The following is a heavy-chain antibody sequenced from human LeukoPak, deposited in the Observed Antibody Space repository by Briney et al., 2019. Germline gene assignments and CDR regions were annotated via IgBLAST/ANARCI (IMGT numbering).Heavy chain of an antibody. D-gene: IGHD5-12*01. J-gene: IGHJ6*02. CDR3: ASWGLRGYSGYDGHYYYYGMDV. V-gene: IGHV4-59*01. Sequence: PSETLSLTCTVSGGSISSYYWSWNRQPPGKGLEWIGYIYYSGSTNYNPSLKSRVTISVDTSKNQFSLKLSSVTAADTAVYYCASWGLRGYSGYDGHYYYYGMDVWGQGTTVTVSS. CDR1: GGSISSYY. CDR2: IYYSGST.